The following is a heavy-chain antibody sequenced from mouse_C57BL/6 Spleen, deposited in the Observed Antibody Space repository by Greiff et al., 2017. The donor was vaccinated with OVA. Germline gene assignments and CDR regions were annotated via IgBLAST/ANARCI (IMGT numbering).Heavy chain of an antibody. J-gene: IGHJ1*03. CDR1: GYTFTSYW. V-gene: IGHV1-52*01. CDR2: IDPSDSAT. CDR3: ARRFSLCYDDDWYFDF. Sequence: QVQLQQPGAELVRPGSSVTLSCKASGYTFTSYWMHWVKQRPIQGLEWLGNIDPSDSATHYNPKFTDQATLTVDKSSSTDYMQLSSLTSEDSAVYYCARRFSLCYDDDWYFDFWGTGTTVTVSS. D-gene: IGHD2-4*01.